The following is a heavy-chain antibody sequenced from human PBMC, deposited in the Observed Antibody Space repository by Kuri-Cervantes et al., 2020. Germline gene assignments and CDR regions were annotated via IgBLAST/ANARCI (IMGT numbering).Heavy chain of an antibody. CDR1: GFTFISYV. Sequence: GESLKISCEGSGFTFISYVMHWVRQAPGKGLEWVSSIDGSGKLIYYADSVKGRFTISRDNSKNTLYLQMNSLRDEDTATYYCAKCGLLTAAGIGFFDSWGQGTLVTVSS. CDR2: IDGSGKLI. CDR3: AKCGLLTAAGIGFFDS. V-gene: IGHV3-23*01. D-gene: IGHD6-13*01. J-gene: IGHJ4*02.